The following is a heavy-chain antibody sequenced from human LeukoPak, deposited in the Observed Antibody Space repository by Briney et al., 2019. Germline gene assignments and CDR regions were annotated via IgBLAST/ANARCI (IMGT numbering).Heavy chain of an antibody. CDR1: GGSFSGYY. CDR2: INHSGST. J-gene: IGHJ3*02. CDR3: ATAVLHAFDI. Sequence: SETLSLTCAVYGGSFSGYYWSWIRQPPGKGLEWIGEINHSGSTNYNPSLKSRVTISVDTSKNQFSLKLSSVTAADTAVYYFATAVLHAFDIWGQGTMVTVSS. V-gene: IGHV4-34*01. D-gene: IGHD2-15*01.